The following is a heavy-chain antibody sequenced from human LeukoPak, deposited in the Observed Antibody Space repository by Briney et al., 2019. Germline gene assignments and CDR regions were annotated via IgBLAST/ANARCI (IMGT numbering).Heavy chain of an antibody. CDR3: ARRPSTSPKYNWFDP. J-gene: IGHJ5*02. CDR1: GYSFSSSW. D-gene: IGHD6-6*01. CDR2: IWPGDSDT. V-gene: IGHV5-51*01. Sequence: GESLKISCKGFGYSFSSSWIGWVRQMPGKGLEWMGIIWPGDSDTRYSPSFQGQVTMPADKSINTAYLQWSSLKPSDTAIYYCARRPSTSPKYNWFDPWGQGTLVTVSS.